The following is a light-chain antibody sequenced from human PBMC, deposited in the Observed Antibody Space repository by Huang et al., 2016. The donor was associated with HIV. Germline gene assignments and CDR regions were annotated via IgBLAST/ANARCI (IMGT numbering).Light chain of an antibody. CDR1: QNINNN. Sequence: IAMTQSPATLSVFPGDSATLSCRASQNINNNLAWYQQRPGQAPRLLIYATSTRATGVHGRFSGSVSGTEFTLTISSLQSEDFAVYYCQQYNKWPLSFGGGTKVEI. V-gene: IGKV3-15*01. J-gene: IGKJ4*01. CDR2: ATS. CDR3: QQYNKWPLS.